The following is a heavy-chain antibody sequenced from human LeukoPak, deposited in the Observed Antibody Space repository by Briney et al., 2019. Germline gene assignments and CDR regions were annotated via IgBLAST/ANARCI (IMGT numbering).Heavy chain of an antibody. D-gene: IGHD5-18*01. Sequence: PGGSLRLSCAASGFTFSSYAMSWVRQAPGKGLEWISAISGSGGSTYYADSVKGRFTISRDNSKNTLYLQMNSLRAEDTAVYYCATESSYGYTTYYYYGMDVWGQGTTVTVSS. V-gene: IGHV3-23*01. J-gene: IGHJ6*02. CDR3: ATESSYGYTTYYYYGMDV. CDR2: ISGSGGST. CDR1: GFTFSSYA.